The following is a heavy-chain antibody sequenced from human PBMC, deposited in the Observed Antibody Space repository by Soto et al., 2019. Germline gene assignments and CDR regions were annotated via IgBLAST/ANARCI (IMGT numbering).Heavy chain of an antibody. D-gene: IGHD1-26*01. CDR1: GGSISSYY. Sequence: QVQLQESGPGLVKPSETLSLTCTVSGGSISSYYWSWIRQPAGKGLEWIGRIYTSGSTNYNPSLKSRVTMSVDTSKNQFSLKLSSVTAPDTAVYYCARDREWELDLNLFDPWGQGTLVTVSS. CDR3: ARDREWELDLNLFDP. V-gene: IGHV4-4*07. CDR2: IYTSGST. J-gene: IGHJ5*02.